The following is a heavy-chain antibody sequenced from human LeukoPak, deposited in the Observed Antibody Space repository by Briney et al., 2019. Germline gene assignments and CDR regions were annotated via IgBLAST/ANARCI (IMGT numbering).Heavy chain of an antibody. Sequence: GGSLRLSCAASGFTIGNAWLSWGRKAPGPGQELVGRIKSKTDGGTTYYAAPVKGRFTISRDDSKNTLYLQMNSLKTEDTAVYYCTTESGEVWFGEHAFDIWGQGTMVTVSS. CDR3: TTESGEVWFGEHAFDI. D-gene: IGHD3-10*01. CDR2: IKSKTDGGTT. J-gene: IGHJ3*02. V-gene: IGHV3-15*01. CDR1: GFTIGNAW.